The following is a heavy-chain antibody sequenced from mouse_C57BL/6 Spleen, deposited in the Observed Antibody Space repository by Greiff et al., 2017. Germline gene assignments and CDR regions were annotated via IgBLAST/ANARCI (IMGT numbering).Heavy chain of an antibody. D-gene: IGHD1-1*01. CDR2: IWSGGST. J-gene: IGHJ3*01. CDR1: GFSLTSYG. Sequence: VKLQESGPGLVQPSQSLSITCTVSGFSLTSYGVHWVRQSPGKGLEWLGVIWSGGSTDYNAAFISRLSISKDNSKSQVFFKMNSLQADDTAIYYCARFITTVVATPAYWGQGTLVTVSA. V-gene: IGHV2-2*01. CDR3: ARFITTVVATPAY.